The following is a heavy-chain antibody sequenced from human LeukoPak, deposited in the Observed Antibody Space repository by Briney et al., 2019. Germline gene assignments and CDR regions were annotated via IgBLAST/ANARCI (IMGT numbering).Heavy chain of an antibody. Sequence: SETLSLTCAVYGGSFSGYYWSWIRQPPGKGLEWIGEINHSGSTYYNPSLKSRVTISVDTSKNQFSLKLSSVTAADTAVYYCARDTDTYSYGLGYWGQGTLVTVSS. CDR2: INHSGST. D-gene: IGHD5-18*01. V-gene: IGHV4-34*01. J-gene: IGHJ4*02. CDR3: ARDTDTYSYGLGY. CDR1: GGSFSGYY.